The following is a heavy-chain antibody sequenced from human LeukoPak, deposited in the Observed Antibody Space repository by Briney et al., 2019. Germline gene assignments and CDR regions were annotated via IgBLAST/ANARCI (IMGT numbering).Heavy chain of an antibody. CDR1: GFSFSSYE. D-gene: IGHD5-12*01. Sequence: PGGSLRLSCAASGFSFSSYEMNWVRQAPGKGLEWVSAISGSGGSTYYADSVKGRFTISRDNSKNTLYLQMNSLRAEDTAVYYCAKGLDIVAQKTAFDIWGQGTMVTVSS. J-gene: IGHJ3*02. CDR3: AKGLDIVAQKTAFDI. CDR2: ISGSGGST. V-gene: IGHV3-23*01.